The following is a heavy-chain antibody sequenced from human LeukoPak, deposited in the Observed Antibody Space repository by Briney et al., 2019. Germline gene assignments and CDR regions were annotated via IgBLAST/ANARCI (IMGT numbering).Heavy chain of an antibody. J-gene: IGHJ4*02. Sequence: SETLSLTCAVNGGSFSGYYWSWIRQPPGKGLEWIGEINHSGSTNYNPSLKSRVTISVDTSKNQFSLKLSSVTAADTAVYYCARGPPITIFGVVIIYYFDYWGQGTLVTVSS. CDR1: GGSFSGYY. CDR3: ARGPPITIFGVVIIYYFDY. D-gene: IGHD3-3*01. V-gene: IGHV4-34*01. CDR2: INHSGST.